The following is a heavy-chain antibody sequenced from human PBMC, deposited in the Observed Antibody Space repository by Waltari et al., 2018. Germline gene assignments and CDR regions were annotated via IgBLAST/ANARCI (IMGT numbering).Heavy chain of an antibody. D-gene: IGHD2-15*01. CDR3: ARGVAPDY. Sequence: EVQLVESGGGLVQPGGSLRLSCAASGFTFSSYWMSWVRQAPGKGLEWVANIKQDGSEKYYVDSVKGRFTVSRDNAKNSLSLQVSSLRAEDTAVYYCARGVAPDYWGPGNLVIVSS. CDR2: IKQDGSEK. CDR1: GFTFSSYW. J-gene: IGHJ4*02. V-gene: IGHV3-7*04.